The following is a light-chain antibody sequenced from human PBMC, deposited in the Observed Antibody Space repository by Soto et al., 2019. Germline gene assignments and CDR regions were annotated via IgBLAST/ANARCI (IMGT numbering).Light chain of an antibody. CDR1: SSDIGRYKF. Sequence: QSALTQPASVSGSPGQSVTISCTGTSSDIGRYKFVSWFQQHPGKAPKLLIFEGTNRPSGVSNRFSGSKSGNTASLTISGLQAEDEAIYFCSSSTNTNTLVSFGGGTKLTVL. CDR2: EGT. CDR3: SSSTNTNTLVS. J-gene: IGLJ2*01. V-gene: IGLV2-14*01.